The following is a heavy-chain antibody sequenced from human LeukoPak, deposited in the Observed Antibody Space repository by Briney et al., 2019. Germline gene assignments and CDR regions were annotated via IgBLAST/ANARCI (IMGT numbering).Heavy chain of an antibody. Sequence: APVKVSCKASGYTFTGYYMHWVRQAPGQGLEWMGWINPNSGGTNYAQKFQGRVTMTRDTSISTAYMELSRLRSDDTAVYYCARSSEYDILTGLYAFDIWGQGTMVTVSS. CDR2: INPNSGGT. CDR3: ARSSEYDILTGLYAFDI. J-gene: IGHJ3*02. D-gene: IGHD3-9*01. CDR1: GYTFTGYY. V-gene: IGHV1-2*02.